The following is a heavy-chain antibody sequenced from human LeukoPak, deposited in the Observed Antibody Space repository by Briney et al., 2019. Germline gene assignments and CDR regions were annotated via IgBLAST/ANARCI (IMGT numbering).Heavy chain of an antibody. CDR3: ARDGQNGAVAGFDY. CDR1: GYTFTSYY. V-gene: IGHV1-2*02. D-gene: IGHD6-19*01. CDR2: INPRSGGT. Sequence: ASVKVSCKASGYTFTSYYMHWVRQAPGQGLEWMGWINPRSGGTNYAQKFQGRVSMTRDTSISTAYMELSSLRSDDTAVYFCARDGQNGAVAGFDYWGQGTLVTVSS. J-gene: IGHJ4*02.